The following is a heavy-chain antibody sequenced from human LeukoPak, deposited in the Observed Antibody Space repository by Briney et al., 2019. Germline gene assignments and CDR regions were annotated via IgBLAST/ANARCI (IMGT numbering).Heavy chain of an antibody. Sequence: PGGSLRLSCAASGFSISNDWMSWVRQAPGKGLEWVARVKCRSAGETTDYAAPVKGRFTISRDDSKNTLYLQMNSLKTEDTAVYYCTLIQGWGSGSYYRDFWGQGTLVTVSS. CDR3: TLIQGWGSGSYYRDF. CDR2: VKCRSAGETT. CDR1: GFSISNDW. D-gene: IGHD3-10*01. J-gene: IGHJ4*02. V-gene: IGHV3-15*01.